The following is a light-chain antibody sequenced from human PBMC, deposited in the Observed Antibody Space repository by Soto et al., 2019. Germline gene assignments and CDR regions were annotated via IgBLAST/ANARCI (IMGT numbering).Light chain of an antibody. J-gene: IGLJ1*01. CDR3: CSYAGSSTYI. CDR1: SSDVGSHNV. V-gene: IGLV2-23*01. CDR2: EGT. Sequence: QSALTQPASVSGSPGQSITISCTGTSSDVGSHNVVSWYQQHPGRAPKLMIYEGTKRPSGVSNRFSGSKSGNTASLTISGLQAEDEAVYYCCSYAGSSTYIFGSGTKVTVL.